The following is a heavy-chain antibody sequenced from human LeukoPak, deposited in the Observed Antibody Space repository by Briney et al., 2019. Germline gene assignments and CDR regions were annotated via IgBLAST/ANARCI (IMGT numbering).Heavy chain of an antibody. D-gene: IGHD1-7*01. J-gene: IGHJ3*02. CDR2: IYYSGST. CDR3: ARGELRDAFDI. CDR1: GNSISSYY. Sequence: SETLSLTCTVSGNSISSYYWSWIRQPPGKGLEWIGFIYYSGSTNYTPSLKSRVIISMDTSKNQFSLKLRSVTAADTAVYYCARGELRDAFDIWGQGTMVTVSS. V-gene: IGHV4-59*08.